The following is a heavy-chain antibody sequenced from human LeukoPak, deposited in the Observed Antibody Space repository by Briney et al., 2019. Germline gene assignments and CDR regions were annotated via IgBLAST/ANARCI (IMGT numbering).Heavy chain of an antibody. D-gene: IGHD3-22*01. Sequence: GGSLRLSCAASRFTFAIYWMNWVRQAPGKGLEWVANIKQDGSVKYYLDSVKGRFTISRDNAKNSLYLQMNSLRADDTAVYYCARDSEHYDSGAYYDALDIWGQGTMVTVSS. CDR3: ARDSEHYDSGAYYDALDI. CDR2: IKQDGSVK. CDR1: RFTFAIYW. J-gene: IGHJ3*02. V-gene: IGHV3-7*01.